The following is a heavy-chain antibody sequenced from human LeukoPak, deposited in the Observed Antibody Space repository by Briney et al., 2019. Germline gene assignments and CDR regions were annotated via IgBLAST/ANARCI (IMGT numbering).Heavy chain of an antibody. D-gene: IGHD2-2*01. V-gene: IGHV1-2*02. Sequence: ASVKVSCKASGYTFTDYYMHWVRQAPGQGFEWMGWINPNDGDTYYAQKFQGRVTMTRDTSISTAHMEVSRLRSDDTAVYYCARANFLYCSSTSCLFDYWGQVTLVTVSS. CDR1: GYTFTDYY. CDR3: ARANFLYCSSTSCLFDY. J-gene: IGHJ4*02. CDR2: INPNDGDT.